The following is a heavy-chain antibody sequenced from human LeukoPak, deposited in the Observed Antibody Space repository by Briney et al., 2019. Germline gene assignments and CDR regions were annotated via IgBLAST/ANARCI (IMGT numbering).Heavy chain of an antibody. CDR1: GGSISSYY. D-gene: IGHD6-25*01. J-gene: IGHJ6*02. CDR3: ARGGSGYDSFYYYGMDV. V-gene: IGHV4-59*01. CDR2: IYDSGSI. Sequence: PSETLSLTCTVSGGSISSYYWSWIRQPPGKGLERIGYIYDSGSINYNPSLKSRVTISLDTSKNQFSLKLSSVTAADTAVYYCARGGSGYDSFYYYGMDVWGQGTTVTVSS.